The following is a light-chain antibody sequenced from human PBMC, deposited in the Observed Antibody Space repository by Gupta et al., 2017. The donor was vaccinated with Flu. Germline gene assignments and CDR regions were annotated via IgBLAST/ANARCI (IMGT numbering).Light chain of an antibody. CDR3: TTWDDHRCV. J-gene: IGLJ3*02. Sequence: IVAWHQQQPGKAPRYVIKVEGGGRYSRGSGFPDRYSGTTSGPTRNLTNSDHQSDDEAEYYYTTWDDHRCVFGRGTKLTVL. CDR2: VEGGGRY. V-gene: IGLV4-60*03. CDR1: I.